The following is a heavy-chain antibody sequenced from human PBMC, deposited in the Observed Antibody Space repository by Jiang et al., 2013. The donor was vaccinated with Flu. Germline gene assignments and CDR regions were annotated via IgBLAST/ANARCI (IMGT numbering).Heavy chain of an antibody. V-gene: IGHV1-69*04. Sequence: SGAEVKKPGSSVKVSCKASGGTFSSYTISWVRQAPGQGLEWMGRIIPILGIANYAQKFQGRVTITADKSTSTAYMELSSLRSEDTAVYYCARDSRSSGWYGGFDYWGQGTLVTVSS. CDR2: IIPILGIA. J-gene: IGHJ4*02. D-gene: IGHD6-19*01. CDR3: ARDSRSSGWYGGFDY. CDR1: GGTFSSYT.